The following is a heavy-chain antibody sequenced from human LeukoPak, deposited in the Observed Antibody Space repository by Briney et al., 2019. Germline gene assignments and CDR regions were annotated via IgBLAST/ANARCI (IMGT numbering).Heavy chain of an antibody. Sequence: GGSLRLSCAASGFTFSIYAMIWVRQAPGKGLEWVSAISGSGGTSYYADSVKGRFTISRDNSKNTLDLQMDSLRAEDTALYYCARGLTAISFIDYWGQGTLVSVSS. V-gene: IGHV3-23*01. CDR3: ARGLTAISFIDY. J-gene: IGHJ4*02. D-gene: IGHD2-21*02. CDR2: ISGSGGTS. CDR1: GFTFSIYA.